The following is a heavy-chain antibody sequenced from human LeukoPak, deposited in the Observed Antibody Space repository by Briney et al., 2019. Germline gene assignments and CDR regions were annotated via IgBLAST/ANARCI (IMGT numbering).Heavy chain of an antibody. J-gene: IGHJ4*02. D-gene: IGHD4-17*01. CDR2: IKSKTDGGTT. Sequence: PGESLRLSCAASGFTFSNAWMSWVRQAPGKGLEWVGRIKSKTDGGTTDYAAPVKGRFTISRDDSKNTLYLQMNSLKTEDTAVYYCTTRFYYGDYSYFDYWGQGTLVTVSS. CDR1: GFTFSNAW. CDR3: TTRFYYGDYSYFDY. V-gene: IGHV3-15*01.